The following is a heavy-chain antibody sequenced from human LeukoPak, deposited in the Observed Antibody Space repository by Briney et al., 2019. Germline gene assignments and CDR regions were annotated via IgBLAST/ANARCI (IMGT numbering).Heavy chain of an antibody. CDR3: ARDVGYDSSGSYPYYFGY. J-gene: IGHJ4*02. CDR1: GFTFSTYW. D-gene: IGHD3-22*01. Sequence: GGSLRLSCAASGFTFSTYWMHWVRQAPGKGLEWVANIKQDGGEKHYVDSVQGRFTISRDNAKNSLYLQMNSLRAEDTAVYYCARDVGYDSSGSYPYYFGYWGLGTLVTVSS. V-gene: IGHV3-7*05. CDR2: IKQDGGEK.